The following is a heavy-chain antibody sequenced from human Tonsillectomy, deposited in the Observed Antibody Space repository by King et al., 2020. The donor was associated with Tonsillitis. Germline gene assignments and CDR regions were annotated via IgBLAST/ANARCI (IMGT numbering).Heavy chain of an antibody. J-gene: IGHJ4*02. Sequence: EVQLVESGGGLVQPGGSLRLSCAASGFTFSSYAMSWVCQAPGKGLEWVSAISGSGGSPYYADSVRGRFTISRDNSKNTLYLQMNSLRAEDTAVYYCAIPRSADFSYCSSTSCYKDYWGQGTLVTVSS. V-gene: IGHV3-23*04. CDR3: AIPRSADFSYCSSTSCYKDY. CDR2: ISGSGGSP. D-gene: IGHD2-2*02. CDR1: GFTFSSYA.